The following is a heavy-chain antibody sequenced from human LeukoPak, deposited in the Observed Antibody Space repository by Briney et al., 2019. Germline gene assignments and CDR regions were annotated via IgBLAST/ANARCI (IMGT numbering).Heavy chain of an antibody. CDR2: ISAYNRNT. D-gene: IGHD3-10*01. Sequence: ASVKVSCKASGYTFTSYGISWVRQAPGQGLEWMGWISAYNRNTNYAQKLQGRVTMTTDTSTSTAYMELRSLRSDDTAVYYCARDNWFGELSYYYYGMDVWGQGTTVTVSS. CDR1: GYTFTSYG. J-gene: IGHJ6*02. V-gene: IGHV1-18*01. CDR3: ARDNWFGELSYYYYGMDV.